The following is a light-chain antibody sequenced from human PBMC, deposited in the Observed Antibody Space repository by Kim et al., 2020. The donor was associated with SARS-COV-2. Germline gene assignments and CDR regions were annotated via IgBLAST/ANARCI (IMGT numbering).Light chain of an antibody. CDR3: KSRDSSGKVV. V-gene: IGLV3-19*01. CDR1: SLRRYY. J-gene: IGLJ2*01. Sequence: SSELTQDPAVSVALGQTVRITCQGDSLRRYYASWYQQKPGQAPVLVIYGKNNRPSGIPDRFSGSSSGNTASLTITGAQAEEEDDYYCKSRDSSGKVVFGGGTKLTVL. CDR2: GKN.